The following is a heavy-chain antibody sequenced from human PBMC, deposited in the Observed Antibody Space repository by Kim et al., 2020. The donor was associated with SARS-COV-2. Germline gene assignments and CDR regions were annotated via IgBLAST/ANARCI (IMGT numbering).Heavy chain of an antibody. CDR1: GFTFSDFY. CDR2: ISTVGAAK. J-gene: IGHJ4*02. D-gene: IGHD5-12*01. Sequence: GGSLRLSCAASGFTFSDFYMSWIRQAPGKGLEWVSYISTVGAAKYYGDPMKGRFTISRDNAKKSLYVQMNSLRAEDTAVYYCARVLGSGNDRGLDYWGPGTLVTVSS. V-gene: IGHV3-11*04. CDR3: ARVLGSGNDRGLDY.